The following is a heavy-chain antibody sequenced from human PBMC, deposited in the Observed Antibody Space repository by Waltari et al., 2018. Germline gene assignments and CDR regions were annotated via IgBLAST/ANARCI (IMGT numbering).Heavy chain of an antibody. D-gene: IGHD6-13*01. V-gene: IGHV4-59*11. Sequence: QVQLQESGPGLVKPSETLSLTCTVSGGSISSHYWSWIRQHPGKGLEWIGYIYYSGSTNYNPTRKSRVTISVDTSKNQFSLKLSSVTAADTAVYYCARASYSSSSWFDPWGQGTLVTVSS. J-gene: IGHJ5*02. CDR3: ARASYSSSSWFDP. CDR1: GGSISSHY. CDR2: IYYSGST.